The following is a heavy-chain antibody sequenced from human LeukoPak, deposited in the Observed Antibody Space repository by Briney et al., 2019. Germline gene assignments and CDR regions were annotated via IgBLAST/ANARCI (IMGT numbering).Heavy chain of an antibody. CDR3: ARGPDYDTGDYYYYYYMDV. V-gene: IGHV1-8*01. D-gene: IGHD4-17*01. CDR2: MNPNSGNT. Sequence: ASVKVSCKASGYTFTSYDINWVRQATGQGLEWMGWMNPNSGNTGYAQKFQGRVTMTRNTSICTAYMELSSLRSEDTAVYYCARGPDYDTGDYYYYYYMDVWGKGTTVTVSS. J-gene: IGHJ6*03. CDR1: GYTFTSYD.